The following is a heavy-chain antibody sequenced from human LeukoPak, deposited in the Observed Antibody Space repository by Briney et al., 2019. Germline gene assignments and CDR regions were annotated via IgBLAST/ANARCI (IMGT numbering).Heavy chain of an antibody. V-gene: IGHV1-2*06. CDR3: ARDLAAYSSGWYYFGY. CDR1: GYTFIDYY. CDR2: INPNSGGT. D-gene: IGHD6-19*01. J-gene: IGHJ4*02. Sequence: GASVKVSCKASGYTFIDYYIHWVRQAPGQGLEWMGRINPNSGGTSYAQKFQDRVTMTRDASISTAYMELSRLRSDDTAVYYCARDLAAYSSGWYYFGYWGQGTLVIVSS.